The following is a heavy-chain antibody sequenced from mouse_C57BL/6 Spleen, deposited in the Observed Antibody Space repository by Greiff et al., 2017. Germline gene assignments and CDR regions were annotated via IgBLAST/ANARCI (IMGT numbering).Heavy chain of an antibody. J-gene: IGHJ4*01. CDR3: ARGGNYYGSSYGAMDY. Sequence: QVHVKQSGAELARPGASVKLSCKASGYTFTSYGISWVKQRTGQGLEWIGEIYPRSGNTYYNEKFKGKATLTADKSSSTAYMELRSLTSEDSAVYFCARGGNYYGSSYGAMDYWGQGTSVTVSS. CDR2: IYPRSGNT. V-gene: IGHV1-81*01. D-gene: IGHD1-1*01. CDR1: GYTFTSYG.